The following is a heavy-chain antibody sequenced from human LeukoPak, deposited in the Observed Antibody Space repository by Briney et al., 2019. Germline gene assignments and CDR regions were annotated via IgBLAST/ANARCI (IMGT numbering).Heavy chain of an antibody. J-gene: IGHJ6*03. CDR1: GFTFSSYA. V-gene: IGHV3-23*01. Sequence: GGSLRLSCAASGFTFSSYAMSWVRQAPGKGLEWVSAISGSGGSTYYADSVKGRFTISRDNSKNTLYLQMNSLRAEDTAVYYCARVDSSSWGYYYYYMDVWGKGTTVTVSS. D-gene: IGHD6-13*01. CDR3: ARVDSSSWGYYYYYMDV. CDR2: ISGSGGST.